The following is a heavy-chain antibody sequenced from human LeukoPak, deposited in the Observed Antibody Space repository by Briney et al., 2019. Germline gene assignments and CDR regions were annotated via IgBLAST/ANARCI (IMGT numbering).Heavy chain of an antibody. Sequence: GGSLRLSCSASGFTFSSYAMHWVRQAPGKGLEYVSAISSNGGSTYYADSVKGRFTISRDNSKNTLYLQMSSLRAEDTAVYYCVKALGGYYYDSSGYYWWGQGTLVTVSS. J-gene: IGHJ4*02. D-gene: IGHD3-22*01. CDR1: GFTFSSYA. CDR2: ISSNGGST. V-gene: IGHV3-64D*09. CDR3: VKALGGYYYDSSGYYW.